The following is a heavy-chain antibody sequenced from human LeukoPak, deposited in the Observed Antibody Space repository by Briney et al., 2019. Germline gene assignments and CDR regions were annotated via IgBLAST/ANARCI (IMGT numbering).Heavy chain of an antibody. CDR1: GITFTSSS. Sequence: GGSLRLSCAASGITFTSSSMTWVRQAPGKGLEWVSSISSSGSYIYFADSLKGRSTISRDNAKNSLYLQMNSLRAEDTAVYYCARADTTGGYYFDYWGQGTLVTVSS. V-gene: IGHV3-21*01. D-gene: IGHD4-17*01. CDR3: ARADTTGGYYFDY. CDR2: ISSSGSYI. J-gene: IGHJ4*02.